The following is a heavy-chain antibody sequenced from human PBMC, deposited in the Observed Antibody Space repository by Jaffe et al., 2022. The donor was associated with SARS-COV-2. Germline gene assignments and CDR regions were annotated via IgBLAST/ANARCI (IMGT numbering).Heavy chain of an antibody. CDR3: AKAQMRYYGSGSYYFDY. CDR2: ISWNSGSI. Sequence: EVQLVESGGGLVQPGRSLRLSCAASGFTFDDYAMHWVRQAPGKGLEWVSGISWNSGSIGYADSVKGRFTISRDNAKNSLYLQMNSLRAEDTALYYCAKAQMRYYGSGSYYFDYWGQGTLVTVSS. CDR1: GFTFDDYA. V-gene: IGHV3-9*01. D-gene: IGHD3-10*01. J-gene: IGHJ4*02.